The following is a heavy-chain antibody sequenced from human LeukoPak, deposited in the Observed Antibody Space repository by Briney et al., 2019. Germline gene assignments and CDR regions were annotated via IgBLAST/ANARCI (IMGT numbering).Heavy chain of an antibody. V-gene: IGHV3-7*01. Sequence: GGSLRLSCAASGFSISNYWMNWVRQAPGKGLEWVANIKQDGSEKFFVDSVRGRFSISRDNAKNSLYLQMNSLRPEDTAVYYCTRDVIYASEIYSYGDCWGQGTLVTVSS. CDR1: GFSISNYW. J-gene: IGHJ4*02. CDR3: TRDVIYASEIYSYGDC. D-gene: IGHD3-10*01. CDR2: IKQDGSEK.